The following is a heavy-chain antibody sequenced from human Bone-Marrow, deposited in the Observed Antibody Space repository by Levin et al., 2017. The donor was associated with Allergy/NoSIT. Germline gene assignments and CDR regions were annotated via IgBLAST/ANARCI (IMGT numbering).Heavy chain of an antibody. CDR3: ARDLSSWPGNDAFDI. V-gene: IGHV4-59*01. CDR2: IYYSGST. Sequence: SQTLSLTCTVSGGSISSSYWSWLRQPPGKGLEWIGYIYYSGSTNYNPSLKSRVTISVDTSKNQFSLKLSSVTAADTAVYYCARDLSSWPGNDAFDIWGQGTMVTVSS. CDR1: GGSISSSY. D-gene: IGHD2-15*01. J-gene: IGHJ3*02.